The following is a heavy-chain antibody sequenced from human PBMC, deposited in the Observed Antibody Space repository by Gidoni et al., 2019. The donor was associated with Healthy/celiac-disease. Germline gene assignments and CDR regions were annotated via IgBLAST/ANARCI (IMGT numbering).Heavy chain of an antibody. V-gene: IGHV3-49*05. D-gene: IGHD3-3*01. CDR1: GFTFGDYA. Sequence: EVQLVESGGGLVKPGRSLRLSCTASGFTFGDYAMSWFRQAPGKGLEWVGFIRSKAYGGTTEYAASVKGRFTISRDDSKSIAYLQMNSLKTEDTAVYYCTRVVGITIFGVAAETDYWGQGTLVTVSS. CDR3: TRVVGITIFGVAAETDY. J-gene: IGHJ4*02. CDR2: IRSKAYGGTT.